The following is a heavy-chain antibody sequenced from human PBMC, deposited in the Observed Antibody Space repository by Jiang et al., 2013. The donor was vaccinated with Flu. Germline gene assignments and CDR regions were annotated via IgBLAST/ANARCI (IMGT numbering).Heavy chain of an antibody. CDR3: ARIPVGYSGSFPD. CDR2: IDWDDDK. Sequence: GFSLSTSGMCVSWIRQPPGKALEWLARIDWDDDKYYSTSLKTRLTISKDTSKNQVVLTMTNMDPVDTATYYCARIPVGYSGSFPDWGQGTLVTVSS. CDR1: GFSLSTSGMC. D-gene: IGHD1-26*01. V-gene: IGHV2-70*11. J-gene: IGHJ4*02.